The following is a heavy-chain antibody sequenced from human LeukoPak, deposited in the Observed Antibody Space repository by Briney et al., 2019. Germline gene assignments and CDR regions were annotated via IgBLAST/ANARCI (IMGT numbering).Heavy chain of an antibody. CDR1: GFTFSNYS. J-gene: IGHJ4*02. D-gene: IGHD4-23*01. CDR2: ISSSSSSI. CDR3: ARVGGTVVDSRENFDY. V-gene: IGHV3-48*04. Sequence: GGSLRLSCAASGFTFSNYSMNWVRQAPGKGLEWVSYISSSSSSIYYADSVKGRFTISRDNAKNSLYLQMNSLRAEDTAVYYCARVGGTVVDSRENFDYWGQGTLVTVSS.